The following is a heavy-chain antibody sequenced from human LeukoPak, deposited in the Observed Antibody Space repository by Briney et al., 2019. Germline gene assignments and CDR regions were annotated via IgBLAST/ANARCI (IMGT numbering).Heavy chain of an antibody. CDR2: ISWNSGSI. CDR3: VKDVSLGFCSGGSCSAHFGY. CDR1: GFTFDDYA. V-gene: IGHV3-9*03. D-gene: IGHD2-15*01. Sequence: PGRSLRLSCAASGFTFDDYAMHWVRQAPGKGLEWVSGISWNSGSIVYVDSVKGRFTISRDNAKNSLYLQMDSLRHEDMAMYYCVKDVSLGFCSGGSCSAHFGYWGQGTLVTVSS. J-gene: IGHJ4*02.